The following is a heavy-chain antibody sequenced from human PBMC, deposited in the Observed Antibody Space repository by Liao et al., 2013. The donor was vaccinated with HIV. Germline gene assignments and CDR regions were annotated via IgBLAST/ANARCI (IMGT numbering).Heavy chain of an antibody. CDR2: INHSGST. V-gene: IGHV4-34*01. CDR1: GGSFSGYY. J-gene: IGHJ1*01. CDR3: ARSRGPH. Sequence: QVQLQQWGAGLLKPSETLSLTCAVYGGSFSGYYWSWIRQTPGKGLEWIGEINHSGSTNYNPSLKSRVTISVDTSKNQFSLKLNSVTAADTAVYYCARSRGPHWGQGTLVTVSS. D-gene: IGHD3/OR15-3a*01.